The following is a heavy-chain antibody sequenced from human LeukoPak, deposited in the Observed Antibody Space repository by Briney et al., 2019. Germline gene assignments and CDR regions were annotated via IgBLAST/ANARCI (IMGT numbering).Heavy chain of an antibody. CDR3: ARFYGAARPAAFDI. Sequence: GESLKISCKGSGYSFTSYWIGWVRQMPGKGLEWMVIIYPGDSDTRYSPSFQGQVAISADKSTSTAYLQWSSLKASDTAMYYCARFYGAARPAAFDIWGQGTMVTVSS. J-gene: IGHJ3*02. D-gene: IGHD4-17*01. V-gene: IGHV5-51*01. CDR1: GYSFTSYW. CDR2: IYPGDSDT.